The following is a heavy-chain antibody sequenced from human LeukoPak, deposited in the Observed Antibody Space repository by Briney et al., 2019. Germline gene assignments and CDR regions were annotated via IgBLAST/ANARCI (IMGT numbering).Heavy chain of an antibody. J-gene: IGHJ4*02. CDR2: IYSAGTT. V-gene: IGHV3-53*01. Sequence: GGSLRLSCAASGFTFSRNYYMNWVRQAPGQGLEWVSVIYSAGTTYYADSVKGRFTISRDNSKNTVYLQMNSLRAEDTAVYYCARGDDYGGAWYYFDCWGQGTLVTVSS. CDR3: ARGDDYGGAWYYFDC. CDR1: GFTFSRNY. D-gene: IGHD4-23*01.